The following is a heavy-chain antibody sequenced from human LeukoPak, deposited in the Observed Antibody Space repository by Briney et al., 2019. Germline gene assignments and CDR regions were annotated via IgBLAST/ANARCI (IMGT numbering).Heavy chain of an antibody. D-gene: IGHD2-8*02. J-gene: IGHJ4*02. V-gene: IGHV3-48*03. CDR2: INSGATSE. CDR3: ARVICTGGRCFPNDY. Sequence: PGGSLSLSCPASGFIFSNFEMNWVRQSPGKGLQWVACINSGATSEYYADSVKGRFTISRDNAKNSLYLQMNSLGVQATAIYYCARVICTGGRCFPNDYWGQGTLVTVS. CDR1: GFIFSNFE.